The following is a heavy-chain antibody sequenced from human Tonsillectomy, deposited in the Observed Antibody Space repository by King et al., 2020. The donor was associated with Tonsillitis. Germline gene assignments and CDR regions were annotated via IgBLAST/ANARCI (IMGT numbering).Heavy chain of an antibody. J-gene: IGHJ4*02. Sequence: VQLVESGGGLIQPGGSLRLSCAASGFTVSSTYMNWVRQAPGKGLEWGAVIYSGGSTDYADPVKGRFTISRDDSKNTLYLQMNSLRAEDTAVYYCARESPGTGPLDYWGQGALVTVSS. CDR3: ARESPGTGPLDY. CDR1: GFTVSSTY. CDR2: IYSGGST. V-gene: IGHV3-53*01. D-gene: IGHD1-14*01.